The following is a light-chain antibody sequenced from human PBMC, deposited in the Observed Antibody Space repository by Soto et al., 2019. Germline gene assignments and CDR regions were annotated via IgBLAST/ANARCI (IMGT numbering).Light chain of an antibody. V-gene: IGLV2-23*01. CDR1: SSDVGAYDA. J-gene: IGLJ1*01. CDR2: RGT. Sequence: QSVLAQPASVSGSPGESITISCTGTSSDVGAYDAVFWYQQHPGKAPQVIIYRGTKRPSGVSTLFSGSVSGNTASLTVSGLQAEGQAEYSCCSSAPESPYVFGTGTKVTV. CDR3: CSSAPESPYV.